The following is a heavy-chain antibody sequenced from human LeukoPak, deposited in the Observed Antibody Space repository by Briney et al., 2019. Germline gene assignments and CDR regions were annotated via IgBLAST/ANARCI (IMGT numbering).Heavy chain of an antibody. V-gene: IGHV1-18*01. CDR3: ARDEAGTTGQY. Sequence: ASVKVSCKASGYTFTSYGITWVRRAHGQGLEWLGWIRVYNGNTNYAKNFQDRVTMTTDTSTNTAYMELSSLRSEDTAVYYCARDEAGTTGQYWGQGTLVTVSS. CDR2: IRVYNGNT. CDR1: GYTFTSYG. J-gene: IGHJ4*02. D-gene: IGHD6-19*01.